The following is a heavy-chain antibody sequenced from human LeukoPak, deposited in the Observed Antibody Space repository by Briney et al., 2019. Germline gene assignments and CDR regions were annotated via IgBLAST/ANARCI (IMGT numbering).Heavy chain of an antibody. CDR1: GFTVSSNY. CDR3: ARARAIAVAVPDAFDI. J-gene: IGHJ3*02. D-gene: IGHD6-19*01. CDR2: IYSGGST. Sequence: PGGSLRLSCAASGFTVSSNYMSWVRQAPGKGLEWVSVIYSGGSTYYADSVKGRFTISRDNSKNTLYLQMNSLRAEDTAVYYCARARAIAVAVPDAFDIWGQGTMVTVSS. V-gene: IGHV3-66*01.